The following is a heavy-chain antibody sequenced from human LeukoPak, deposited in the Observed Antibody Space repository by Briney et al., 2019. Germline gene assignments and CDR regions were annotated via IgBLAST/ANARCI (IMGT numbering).Heavy chain of an antibody. CDR1: GYTFTSYY. Sequence: GASVNLSCKASGYTFTSYYIHWVRQAPGQGLDWMGIINPSGGSTSYAQKFQGRVTMTRDTSTSTVYMQLGSLRSEDTALYYCARSGSSTSCPRDYWGQGTLVTVSS. CDR2: INPSGGST. D-gene: IGHD2-2*01. CDR3: ARSGSSTSCPRDY. V-gene: IGHV1-46*01. J-gene: IGHJ4*02.